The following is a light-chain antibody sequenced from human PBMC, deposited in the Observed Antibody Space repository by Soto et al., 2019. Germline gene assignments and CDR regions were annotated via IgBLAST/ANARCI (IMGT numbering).Light chain of an antibody. V-gene: IGLV2-11*01. J-gene: IGLJ3*02. Sequence: QSVLTQPRSVSGSPGQSVTISCTGTSSDVGGYNSVSWYQQHPGKTPKLMIYDVSKWPSGVPDRFSGSKSGNTASLTISGLQSEDEGDYYCCSYAGSYTRMFGGGTKLPVL. CDR2: DVS. CDR1: SSDVGGYNS. CDR3: CSYAGSYTRM.